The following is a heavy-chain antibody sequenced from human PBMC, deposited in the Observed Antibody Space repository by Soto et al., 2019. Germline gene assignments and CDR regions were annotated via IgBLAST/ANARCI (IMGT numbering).Heavy chain of an antibody. V-gene: IGHV1-46*01. D-gene: IGHD2-15*01. CDR1: GYTFTSYY. J-gene: IGHJ5*02. Sequence: QVQLVQSGAEVKKPRASVKVSCKASGYTFTSYYMHWVRQAPGQGLEWLGIINPSGGSTSYAQKFQGRVTMTRDTSTSTVYMELSSMRSEDTAVYYCAGVGTARNWFDPWGQGTLVTVSS. CDR2: INPSGGST. CDR3: AGVGTARNWFDP.